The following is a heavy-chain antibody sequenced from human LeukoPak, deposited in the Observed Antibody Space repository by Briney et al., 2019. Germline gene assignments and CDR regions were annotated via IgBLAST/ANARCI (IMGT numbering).Heavy chain of an antibody. Sequence: GGSLRLSCAASGFTVSSNYMSWVRQAPGKGLEWVSVIYSGGSTYYADSVKGRFTISRDNSKNTLYLQMNSLRAEDTAVYYCARVCQDYYDSSGYDEDAFDIWGQGTMVTVSS. V-gene: IGHV3-53*01. J-gene: IGHJ3*02. CDR3: ARVCQDYYDSSGYDEDAFDI. D-gene: IGHD3-22*01. CDR1: GFTVSSNY. CDR2: IYSGGST.